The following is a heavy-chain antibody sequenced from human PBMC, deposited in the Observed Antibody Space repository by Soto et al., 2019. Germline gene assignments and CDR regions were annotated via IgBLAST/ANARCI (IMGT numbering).Heavy chain of an antibody. CDR1: GFTFSSYS. V-gene: IGHV3-21*01. J-gene: IGHJ4*02. Sequence: EVQLVESGGGLVKPGGSLRLSCAASGFTFSSYSMNWVRQAPGKGLEWVSSISSSSSYIYYADSVKGRFTIPRDNAKNSLYLQMNSLRAEETAVYFCARYSGGGSSAPDYWGQGTLVTVSS. CDR2: ISSSSSYI. D-gene: IGHD2-15*01. CDR3: ARYSGGGSSAPDY.